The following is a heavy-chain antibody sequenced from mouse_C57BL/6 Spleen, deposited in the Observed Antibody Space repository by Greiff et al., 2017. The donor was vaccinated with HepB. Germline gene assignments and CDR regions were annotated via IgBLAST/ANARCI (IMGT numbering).Heavy chain of an antibody. CDR3: ARYLTGTWWYFDV. D-gene: IGHD4-1*01. CDR2: INPNNGGT. CDR1: GYTFTDYN. Sequence: EVMLVESGPELVKPGASVKIPCKASGYTFTDYNMDWVKQSHGKSLEWIGDINPNNGGTIYNQKFKGKATLTVDKSSSTAYMELRSLTSEDTAVYYCARYLTGTWWYFDVWGTGTTVTVSS. V-gene: IGHV1-18*01. J-gene: IGHJ1*03.